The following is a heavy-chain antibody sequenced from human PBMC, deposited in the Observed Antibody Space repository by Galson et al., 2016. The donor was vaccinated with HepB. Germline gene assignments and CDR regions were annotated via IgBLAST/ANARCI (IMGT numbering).Heavy chain of an antibody. CDR3: ASEVFDSGSFDN. J-gene: IGHJ4*02. D-gene: IGHD3-10*01. Sequence: SVKVSCKAPGYTFSGDYIHWVRQAPGQGLEYMGWIKPNNGDTSYTQKFQGRVTMTRDTSITTAYMQLSGLKSDDTAVYYWASEVFDSGSFDNWGQGALVTVSS. V-gene: IGHV1-2*02. CDR1: GYTFSGDY. CDR2: IKPNNGDT.